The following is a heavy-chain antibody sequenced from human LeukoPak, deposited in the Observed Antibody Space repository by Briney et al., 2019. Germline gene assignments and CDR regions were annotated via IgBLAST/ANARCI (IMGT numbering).Heavy chain of an antibody. D-gene: IGHD3-3*01. CDR2: ISSSGSTI. CDR3: ARDSAYYDFSSTANNWFDP. V-gene: IGHV3-11*01. CDR1: GFTFSDYY. Sequence: GGSLRLSCAASGFTFSDYYMSWIRQASGKGLEWVSYISSSGSTIYYADSVKGRFTISRDNAKNSLYLQMNSLRAEDTAVYYCARDSAYYDFSSTANNWFDPWGQGTLVTVSS. J-gene: IGHJ5*02.